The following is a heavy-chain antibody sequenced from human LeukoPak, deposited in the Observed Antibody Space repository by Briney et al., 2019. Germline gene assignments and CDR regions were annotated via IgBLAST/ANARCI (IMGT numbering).Heavy chain of an antibody. D-gene: IGHD3-22*01. V-gene: IGHV3-23*01. CDR3: AKVLLYDSSGYQQYYFDY. CDR1: GFTFSSYA. Sequence: HTGGSLRLSCAASGFTFSSYAMSWVRQAPGKGLEWVSAISGSGGSTYYADSVKGRFTISRDNSKNTLYLQMNSLRAEDTAVYYCAKVLLYDSSGYQQYYFDYWGQGTLVTVSS. CDR2: ISGSGGST. J-gene: IGHJ4*02.